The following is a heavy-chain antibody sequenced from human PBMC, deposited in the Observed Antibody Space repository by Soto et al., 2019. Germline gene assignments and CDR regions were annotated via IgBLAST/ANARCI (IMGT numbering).Heavy chain of an antibody. D-gene: IGHD3-10*01. J-gene: IGHJ4*02. CDR3: ASSPVSITMVRGVETDY. Sequence: SETLSLTCTVSGGSISRYYWSWIRQPPGKGLEWIGYIYYSGSTNYNPSLKSRVTISVDTSKNQFSLKLSSVTAADTAVYYCASSPVSITMVRGVETDYWGQGTLVTVSS. CDR2: IYYSGST. V-gene: IGHV4-59*08. CDR1: GGSISRYY.